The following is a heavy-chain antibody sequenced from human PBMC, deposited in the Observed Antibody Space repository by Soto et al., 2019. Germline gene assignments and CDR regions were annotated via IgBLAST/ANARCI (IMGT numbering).Heavy chain of an antibody. D-gene: IGHD2-21*02. J-gene: IGHJ4*02. CDR3: AAEIYAGGDCCHFDR. CDR1: GFTFSNSA. CDR2: IGVGRGNT. V-gene: IGHV1-58*01. Sequence: QVQMVQSGPEVRNPGTSVKVSCKTSGFTFSNSAVQWVRQARGQRLEWIGWIGVGRGNTNYLQDLQGRITITRDTSTGTAYMELSSLRSEDTAVYYCAAEIYAGGDCCHFDRWGQGTLVTVSS.